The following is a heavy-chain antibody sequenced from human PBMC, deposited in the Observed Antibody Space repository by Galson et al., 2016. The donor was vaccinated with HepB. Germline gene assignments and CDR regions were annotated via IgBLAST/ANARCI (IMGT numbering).Heavy chain of an antibody. CDR1: GVSLSEYY. CDR3: ALNLGNPLGDY. Sequence: SETLSLTCGVYGVSLSEYYWNWIRQSLGKGLEWIGEVRHGGSTNYNPSLESRLTISVDSSKKQFSLHLTSLTAADTAPYYCALNLGNPLGDYWGQGTPVTVSS. CDR2: VRHGGST. V-gene: IGHV4-34*01. D-gene: IGHD3-16*01. J-gene: IGHJ4*02.